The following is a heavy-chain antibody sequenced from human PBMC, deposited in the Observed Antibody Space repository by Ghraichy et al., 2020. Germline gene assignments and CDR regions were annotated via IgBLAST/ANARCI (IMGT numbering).Heavy chain of an antibody. CDR1: GFTATSNY. D-gene: IGHD2-2*01. CDR3: ARDPLACSSTDRYANAFDV. CDR2: LLTNGNT. Sequence: GGSLRLSCAASGFTATSNYMSWVRQAPGKGLQYIPVLLTNGNTYYADSVKGRFTISTDKSKNTLYLQMNSLRAEDTAVYYCARDPLACSSTDRYANAFDVWGQGTMITVSS. V-gene: IGHV3-53*01. J-gene: IGHJ3*01.